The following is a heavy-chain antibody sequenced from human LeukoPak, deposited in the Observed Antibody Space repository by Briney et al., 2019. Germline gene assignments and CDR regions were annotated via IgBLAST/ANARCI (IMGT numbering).Heavy chain of an antibody. CDR2: IYDRWKT. V-gene: IGHV4-31*03. J-gene: IGHJ4*02. Sequence: SETLSLTCTVSGDTISNGGYYWSWIRLPPGKGLEWLGYIYDRWKTYYSPALQSRVSISVDTSDNKLSLKLKSLCAADTAVYYCAREGDRRGFDYWGQGTLVTVSS. CDR1: GDTISNGGYY. CDR3: AREGDRRGFDY. D-gene: IGHD1-14*01.